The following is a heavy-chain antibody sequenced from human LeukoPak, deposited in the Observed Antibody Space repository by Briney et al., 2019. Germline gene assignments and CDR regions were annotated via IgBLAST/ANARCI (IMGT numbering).Heavy chain of an antibody. CDR2: INLNSGGT. D-gene: IGHD5-18*01. CDR3: ARCGYSYGHFDY. J-gene: IGHJ4*02. Sequence: GASVKVSCKASGYSFTDYFIHWVRQAPGQELEWMGWINLNSGGTNYAQKFQARVTMTSDTSISTVYVELSSLRSDDTAVYYCARCGYSYGHFDYWGQGSPVTVSS. V-gene: IGHV1-2*02. CDR1: GYSFTDYF.